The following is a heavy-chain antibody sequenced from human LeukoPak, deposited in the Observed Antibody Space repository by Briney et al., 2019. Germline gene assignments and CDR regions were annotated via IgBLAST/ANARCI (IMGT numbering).Heavy chain of an antibody. J-gene: IGHJ6*03. CDR3: ARVPASYSSSWYVSYYYYYMDV. V-gene: IGHV3-74*01. Sequence: PGGSLRLSCAASGFTLSNYWMHWVRQAPGKGLVWVSRINSDGSSTSYADSVKGRFTISRDNAKNTLYLQMNSLRAEDTAVYYCARVPASYSSSWYVSYYYYYMDVWGKGTTVTVSS. CDR1: GFTLSNYW. D-gene: IGHD6-13*01. CDR2: INSDGSST.